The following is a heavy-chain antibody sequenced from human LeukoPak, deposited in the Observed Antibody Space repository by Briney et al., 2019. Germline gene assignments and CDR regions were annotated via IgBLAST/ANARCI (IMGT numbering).Heavy chain of an antibody. D-gene: IGHD5-18*01. J-gene: IGHJ4*02. V-gene: IGHV4-4*09. CDR2: IYTGGST. Sequence: PSETLSLTCTVSGGSISSYYWSWVRQPPGKGREWGGYIYTGGSTNYNPSLKSRVTISVDTSKNQFSLKLSSMTAADTAVYYCARLMGGYSYGCLDYWGQGTLVTVSS. CDR1: GGSISSYY. CDR3: ARLMGGYSYGCLDY.